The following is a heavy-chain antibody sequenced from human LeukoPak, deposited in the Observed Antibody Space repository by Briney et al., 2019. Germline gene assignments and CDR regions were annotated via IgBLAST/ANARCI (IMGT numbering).Heavy chain of an antibody. CDR3: ATPTANYYDSSGYDY. J-gene: IGHJ4*02. CDR2: IIPILGIA. CDR1: GATFTRYA. V-gene: IGHV1-69*04. D-gene: IGHD3-22*01. Sequence: ASVKLSCKASGATFTRYAISWVRQAPGQGLEWMGRIIPILGIANYAQKFQGRVTITSDKSTSTAYMELSSLRSEDTAVYYCATPTANYYDSSGYDYWGQGTLVTVSS.